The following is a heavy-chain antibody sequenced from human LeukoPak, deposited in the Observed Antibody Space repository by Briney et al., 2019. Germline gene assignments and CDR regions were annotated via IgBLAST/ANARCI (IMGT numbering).Heavy chain of an antibody. Sequence: SSETLSLTCTVSGGSISSSSYYWGWIRQPPGKGLEWIGSIYYSGSTYYNPSLKSRVTISVDTSKNQFSLKLSSVTAADTAVYYCARHRNYYDSSGYYLDYWGQGTLVTVSS. V-gene: IGHV4-39*01. CDR2: IYYSGST. CDR3: ARHRNYYDSSGYYLDY. D-gene: IGHD3-22*01. J-gene: IGHJ4*02. CDR1: GGSISSSSYY.